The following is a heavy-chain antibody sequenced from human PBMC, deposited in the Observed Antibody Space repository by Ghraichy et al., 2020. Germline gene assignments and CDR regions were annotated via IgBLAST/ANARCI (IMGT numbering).Heavy chain of an antibody. V-gene: IGHV3-74*01. CDR1: GFTFSNYW. CDR2: INTDGSST. CDR3: ARGRSGYYSDY. J-gene: IGHJ4*02. D-gene: IGHD3-22*01. Sequence: LSLTCAASGFTFSNYWMHWVRQAPGKGLVWVSCINTDGSSTNYADSVKGRFTITRDNAKNTLYLQVNSLRAEDTAVYYCARGRSGYYSDYWGQGTLVTVSS.